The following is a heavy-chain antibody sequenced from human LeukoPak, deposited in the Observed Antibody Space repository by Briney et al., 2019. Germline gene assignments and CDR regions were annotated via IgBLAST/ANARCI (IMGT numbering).Heavy chain of an antibody. V-gene: IGHV1-46*01. CDR2: INPSGGST. CDR1: GYTFTSYY. Sequence: ASVDVSCKASGYTFTSYYMHWVRQAPGQGLEWMGIINPSGGSTSYAQKFQGRVTMTRDTSTSTVYMELSSLRSEDTAVYYCARVSLGNEPGSPQNYYYYGMDVWGQGTTVTVSS. CDR3: ARVSLGNEPGSPQNYYYYGMDV. J-gene: IGHJ6*02.